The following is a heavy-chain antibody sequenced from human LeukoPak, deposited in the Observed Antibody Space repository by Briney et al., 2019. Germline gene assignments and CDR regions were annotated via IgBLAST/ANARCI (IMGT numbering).Heavy chain of an antibody. V-gene: IGHV3-23*01. CDR2: ISNSGGRT. J-gene: IGHJ4*02. CDR3: AKSYNGYESKPDY. D-gene: IGHD5-12*01. CDR1: GFTFSSYA. Sequence: PGGSLRLSCAASGFTFSSYAMSWVRQAPGKGLEWVSSISNSGGRTFYTDSVKGRFTISRDNSKITLYLQMNSLRAEDTAVYYCAKSYNGYESKPDYWGQGTLFTVSS.